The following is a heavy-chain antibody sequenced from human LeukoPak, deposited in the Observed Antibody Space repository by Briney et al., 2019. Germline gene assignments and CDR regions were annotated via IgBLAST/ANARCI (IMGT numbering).Heavy chain of an antibody. CDR2: ISAYNGNT. D-gene: IGHD6-19*01. CDR1: GYTFTSYG. CDR3: ARVPLYSSGSYYYYGMDV. V-gene: IGHV1-18*01. J-gene: IGHJ6*02. Sequence: ASVKVSCKASGYTFTSYGISWVRQAPGQGLEWMGWISAYNGNTNYAQKLQGRVTMTRDTSTSTVYMELSSLRSEDTAVYYCARVPLYSSGSYYYYGMDVWGQGTTVTVSS.